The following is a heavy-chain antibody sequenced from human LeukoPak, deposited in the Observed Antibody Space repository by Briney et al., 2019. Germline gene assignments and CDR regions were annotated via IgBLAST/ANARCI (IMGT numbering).Heavy chain of an antibody. V-gene: IGHV3-21*01. D-gene: IGHD3-16*01. Sequence: GGSLRLSCAASGFTFSSYSMNWVRRAPGKGLEWISSISSSSSYIYYADSVKGRFTISRDNAKNSLYLQMNSLRAEDTAVYYCAREGKGLWDAFDIWGQGTIVTVSS. CDR1: GFTFSSYS. J-gene: IGHJ3*02. CDR2: ISSSSSYI. CDR3: AREGKGLWDAFDI.